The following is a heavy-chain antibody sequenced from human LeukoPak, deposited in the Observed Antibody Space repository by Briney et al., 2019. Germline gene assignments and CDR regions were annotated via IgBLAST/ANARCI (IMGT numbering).Heavy chain of an antibody. CDR1: GFTFSDYW. CDR3: ARKGGYSSGYYY. V-gene: IGHV3-7*01. Sequence: HTGGSLRLSCAASGFTFSDYWMTWVRQAPGKGLEWVANIKQDGSEKDYVDSVKGRFTISRDNAKNSLYLQMDSLRVEDTAVYYCARKGGYSSGYYYWGQGTLVTVSS. D-gene: IGHD3-22*01. J-gene: IGHJ4*02. CDR2: IKQDGSEK.